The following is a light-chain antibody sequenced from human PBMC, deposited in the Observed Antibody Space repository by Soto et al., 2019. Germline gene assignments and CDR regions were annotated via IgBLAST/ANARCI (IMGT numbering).Light chain of an antibody. V-gene: IGKV3-20*01. CDR2: GAS. CDR1: QSVSCSY. Sequence: EIVLTQSPGTLSLSPGERATLSCRASQSVSCSYLAWYQQKPGQAHKLVIHGASSRAAGIPDRFNGTESGTDCNLTIRRLAPEDFAVCYCQHYVGSAGITGGQGTRLEIK. CDR3: QHYVGSAGIT. J-gene: IGKJ5*01.